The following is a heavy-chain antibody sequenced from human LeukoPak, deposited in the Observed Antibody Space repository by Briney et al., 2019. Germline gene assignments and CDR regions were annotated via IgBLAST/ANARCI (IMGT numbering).Heavy chain of an antibody. CDR2: ISAYNGNT. CDR3: AIRDPYCGGDCYYNFDY. D-gene: IGHD2-21*02. V-gene: IGHV1-18*01. J-gene: IGHJ4*02. CDR1: GYTFTSYG. Sequence: ASVKVSCKASGYTFTSYGISWVRQAPGQGLEWMGWISAYNGNTNYAQKLQGRVTMTTDTSTSTAYMELRSLRSDDTAVYYCAIRDPYCGGDCYYNFDYWGQGTLVTVSS.